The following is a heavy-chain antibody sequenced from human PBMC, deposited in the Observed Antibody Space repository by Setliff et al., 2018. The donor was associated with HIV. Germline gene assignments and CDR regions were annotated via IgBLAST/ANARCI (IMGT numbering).Heavy chain of an antibody. CDR2: LNPNTGGT. D-gene: IGHD6-13*01. CDR1: GYTFNGYF. V-gene: IGHV1-2*02. Sequence: ASVKVSCKASGYTFNGYFMHWVRQAPGQGFEWLGWLNPNTGGTDYAQKFQGRVTMTGDTSITTAYMELRSLRSDDTAVYYCARDSNPRRSWYSGDAFDIWGQGTMVTVSS. CDR3: ARDSNPRRSWYSGDAFDI. J-gene: IGHJ3*02.